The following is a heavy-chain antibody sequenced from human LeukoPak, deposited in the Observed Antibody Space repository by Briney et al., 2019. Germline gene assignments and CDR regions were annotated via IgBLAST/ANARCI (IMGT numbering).Heavy chain of an antibody. J-gene: IGHJ4*02. CDR1: GFTFSSYW. V-gene: IGHV3-15*01. Sequence: GGSLRLSCAASGFTFSSYWMSWVRQAPGKGLEWVGHIKGKTDGGTTDYAAPVQGRFTISRDDSKNTLFLQMNSLKTEDTALYYCTTGTWIQLWLADYWGQGTLVTVSS. CDR2: IKGKTDGGTT. D-gene: IGHD5-18*01. CDR3: TTGTWIQLWLADY.